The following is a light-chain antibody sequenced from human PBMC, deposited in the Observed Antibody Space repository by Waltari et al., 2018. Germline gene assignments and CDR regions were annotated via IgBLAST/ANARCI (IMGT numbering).Light chain of an antibody. CDR3: SSYISSTSVI. Sequence: QSALTQPASVSGSPGQSITISCTGTRSDVGNYTLVSWYQQHPGKAPKLIISEVNKRPSGVSNRFSGSKSGNTASLTISGLQSEDEASYYCSSYISSTSVIFGGGTKLTVL. CDR1: RSDVGNYTL. CDR2: EVN. V-gene: IGLV2-23*02. J-gene: IGLJ2*01.